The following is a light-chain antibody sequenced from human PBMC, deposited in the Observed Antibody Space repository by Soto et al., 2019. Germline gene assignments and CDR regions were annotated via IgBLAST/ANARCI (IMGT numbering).Light chain of an antibody. V-gene: IGKV3D-15*01. J-gene: IGKJ1*01. CDR1: QSVSSN. Sequence: ERVLMQSPATISQSPGERATLCYRDSQSVSSNLAWHQQRPGQAPRILIYGAFTRATGIPARFSGSGAGTEFTLTITSLQSEDFAVDYCQQYNDWPRTFGQGTKVDIK. CDR3: QQYNDWPRT. CDR2: GAF.